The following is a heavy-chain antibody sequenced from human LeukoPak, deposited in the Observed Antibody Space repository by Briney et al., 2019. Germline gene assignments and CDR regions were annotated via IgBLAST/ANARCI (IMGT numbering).Heavy chain of an antibody. CDR3: AKGHVITSNLDY. J-gene: IGHJ4*02. V-gene: IGHV4-39*07. CDR1: GGSISSSSYY. D-gene: IGHD3-22*01. CDR2: IYYSGST. Sequence: MASETLSLTCTVSGGSISSSSYYWGWIRQPPGKGLEWIGSIYYSGSTYYNPSLKSRVTISVDTSKNQFSLKLSSVTAADTALYYCAKGHVITSNLDYWGQGTLVTVSS.